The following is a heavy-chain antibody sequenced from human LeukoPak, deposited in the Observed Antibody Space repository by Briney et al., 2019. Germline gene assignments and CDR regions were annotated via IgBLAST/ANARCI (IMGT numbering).Heavy chain of an antibody. CDR2: IYPGDSDT. D-gene: IGHD2-8*01. J-gene: IGHJ4*02. CDR1: GYSFTSYW. V-gene: IGHV5-51*01. CDR3: ARLPIYCTNGVCYFDY. Sequence: GESLKISCKGSGYSFTSYWIGWVRQMPGKGLEGMGIIYPGDSDTRYSPSFQGQVTISADKSISTAYLQWSSLKTSDTAMYYCARLPIYCTNGVCYFDYWGQGTLVTVSS.